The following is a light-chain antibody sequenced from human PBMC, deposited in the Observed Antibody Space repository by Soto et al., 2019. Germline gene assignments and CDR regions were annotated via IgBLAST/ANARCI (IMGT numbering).Light chain of an antibody. V-gene: IGLV6-57*04. Sequence: LTQPHSVSESPGKTVTISCTRSSGSIASNYVQWYQRRPGSAPTTVIYEDNQRPSGVPDRFSGSIDSSSNSASLTISGLKTEDEADYYCQSYDSSNVVFGGGTKLTVL. CDR1: SGSIASNY. J-gene: IGLJ2*01. CDR2: EDN. CDR3: QSYDSSNVV.